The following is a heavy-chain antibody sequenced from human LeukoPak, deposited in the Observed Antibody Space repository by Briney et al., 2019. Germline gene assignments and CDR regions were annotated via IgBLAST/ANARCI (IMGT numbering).Heavy chain of an antibody. CDR3: ARHDRDGYNYDAFDI. CDR2: IYYSGST. V-gene: IGHV4-59*08. CDR1: GGSISSYY. J-gene: IGHJ3*02. D-gene: IGHD5-24*01. Sequence: SETLSLTCTVSGGSISSYYWSWIRRSPGKGLEWIGYIYYSGSTNYNPSLKSRVTISVDTSKNQFSLKLSSVTAADTAVYYCARHDRDGYNYDAFDIWGQGTMVTVSS.